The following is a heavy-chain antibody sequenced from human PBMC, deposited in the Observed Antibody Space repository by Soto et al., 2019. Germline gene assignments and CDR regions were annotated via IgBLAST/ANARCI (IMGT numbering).Heavy chain of an antibody. Sequence: QVQLVQSGAEVKKPGASVKVSCKVSGYTLTELSMHWVRQAPGKGLEWMGGFDPEDGETIYAQKFQGRVTKTEDTSTDTAYMELSSLRSEDTAVYYCATTYYDSGDAFDIWGQGTMVTVSS. V-gene: IGHV1-24*01. J-gene: IGHJ3*02. D-gene: IGHD3-22*01. CDR3: ATTYYDSGDAFDI. CDR1: GYTLTELS. CDR2: FDPEDGET.